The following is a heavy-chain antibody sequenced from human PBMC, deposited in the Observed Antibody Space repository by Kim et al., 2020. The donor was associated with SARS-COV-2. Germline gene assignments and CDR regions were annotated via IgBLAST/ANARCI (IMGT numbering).Heavy chain of an antibody. Sequence: RYRPSFQGQVTVSADKSIFTAYLQWSSLKASDTAMYYCATGSTSFKAPFDPWGQGTLVTVSS. V-gene: IGHV5-51*01. J-gene: IGHJ5*02. CDR3: ATGSTSFKAPFDP. D-gene: IGHD2-2*01.